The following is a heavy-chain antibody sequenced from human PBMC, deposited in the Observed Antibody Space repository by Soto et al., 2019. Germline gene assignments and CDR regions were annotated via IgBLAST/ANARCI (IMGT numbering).Heavy chain of an antibody. CDR3: AIDRGGSFDY. D-gene: IGHD3-16*01. Sequence: EVQLVETGGGLIQPGGSLRLSCAAYGFTVSSNYMSWVRQAPGKGLEWVSGIYSGGSTYYADSVKGRFNISRDNSKNKLYLQMNSLRSEDKAVYYCAIDRGGSFDYWGPGNLVNVSS. CDR1: GFTVSSNY. J-gene: IGHJ4*02. CDR2: IYSGGST. V-gene: IGHV3-53*02.